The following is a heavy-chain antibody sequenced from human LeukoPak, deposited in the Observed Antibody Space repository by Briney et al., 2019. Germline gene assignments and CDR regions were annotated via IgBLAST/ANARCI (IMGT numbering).Heavy chain of an antibody. CDR1: GFTFSSYY. J-gene: IGHJ2*01. Sequence: PGGSLGLSCAASGFTFSSYYMSWVRQAPGKGLEWVANIKEDGSEEYYVDSLKGRFTISRDNAKNSLYLQMNSPRVEDTAVYYCARDWTSGSGSYYRGNWYFDLWGRGTLVTVSS. CDR2: IKEDGSEE. V-gene: IGHV3-7*01. D-gene: IGHD3-10*01. CDR3: ARDWTSGSGSYYRGNWYFDL.